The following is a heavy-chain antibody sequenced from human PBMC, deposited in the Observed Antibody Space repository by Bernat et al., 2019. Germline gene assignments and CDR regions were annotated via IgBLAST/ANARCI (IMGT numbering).Heavy chain of an antibody. Sequence: QVQLVQSGAEVKKPGSSVKVSCKASGGTFSSYAISWVRQAPGQGLEWMGGIIPIFGTANYAQKFQGRVTITADESTSTAYMELSSLRSEDTAVYYCARAGFWSGYLPPYYYYGMDVWGQGTTVTVSS. CDR2: IIPIFGTA. CDR1: GGTFSSYA. V-gene: IGHV1-69*01. D-gene: IGHD3-3*01. J-gene: IGHJ6*02. CDR3: ARAGFWSGYLPPYYYYGMDV.